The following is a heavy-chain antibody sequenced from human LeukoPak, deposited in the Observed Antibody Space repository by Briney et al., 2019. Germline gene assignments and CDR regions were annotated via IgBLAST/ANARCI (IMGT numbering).Heavy chain of an antibody. Sequence: GASVKVSCKASGYTFNNYGISWVRQAPGQGLEWMGWISAYSGNTNYAQKFQGRVTMTTDTSTSTGYMELRSLRSDDTAVYYCARVCSSASCYNNYWGQGTLVTVSS. CDR2: ISAYSGNT. CDR3: ARVCSSASCYNNY. CDR1: GYTFNNYG. J-gene: IGHJ4*02. D-gene: IGHD2-2*02. V-gene: IGHV1-18*01.